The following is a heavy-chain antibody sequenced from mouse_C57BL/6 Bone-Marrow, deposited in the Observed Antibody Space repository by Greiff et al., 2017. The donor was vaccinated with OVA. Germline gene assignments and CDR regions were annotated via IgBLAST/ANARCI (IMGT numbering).Heavy chain of an antibody. CDR3: ARYSNYVYYFDY. J-gene: IGHJ2*01. V-gene: IGHV5-4*01. CDR2: ISAGGSYT. D-gene: IGHD2-5*01. Sequence: EVQRVESGGGLVKPGGSLKLSCAASGFTFSSYAMSWVRQTPEKRLEWVATISAGGSYTYYPDNVKGRFTISRDNAKNNLYLQMSHLKSEDTAMYYCARYSNYVYYFDYWGQGTTLTVSA. CDR1: GFTFSSYA.